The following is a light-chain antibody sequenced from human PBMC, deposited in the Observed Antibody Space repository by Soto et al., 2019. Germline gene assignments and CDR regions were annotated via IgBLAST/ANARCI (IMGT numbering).Light chain of an antibody. CDR2: DAS. V-gene: IGKV3-11*01. CDR1: QSVSSY. J-gene: IGKJ4*01. Sequence: EIVLTQSPATLSLSPGERATLSCRASQSVSSYLAWYQQKPGQAPRLLIYDASNRATGIPARFSGSGSGTDFTPTISSLEPEDLAVDYCQQRSNWLTFGGGTKVEIK. CDR3: QQRSNWLT.